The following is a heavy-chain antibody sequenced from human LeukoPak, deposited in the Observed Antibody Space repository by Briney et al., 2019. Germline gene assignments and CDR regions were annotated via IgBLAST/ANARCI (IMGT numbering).Heavy chain of an antibody. Sequence: ASVKVSCKASGGTFSSYAISWVRQAPGQGLEWMGGIIPIFGTANYAQKFQGRVTITTDESTSTAYMELSSLRSEDTAVYYCAREGRAVADWFDPWGQGTLVTVSS. J-gene: IGHJ5*02. D-gene: IGHD6-19*01. CDR2: IIPIFGTA. CDR1: GGTFSSYA. V-gene: IGHV1-69*05. CDR3: AREGRAVADWFDP.